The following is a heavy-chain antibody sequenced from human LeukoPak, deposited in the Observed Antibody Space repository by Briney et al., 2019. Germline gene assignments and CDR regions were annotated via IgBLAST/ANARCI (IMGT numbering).Heavy chain of an antibody. CDR2: SSSSDDGK. D-gene: IGHD2-21*01. Sequence: GGSLRLSCTASGLSLNNYAMSWVRQVPGKGLEWVSASSSSDDGKWYAESVRGRFTISRDTSKNTVYLQMNSLRVEDAGVYYCAKAPVTSCRGAFCYPFDYWGHGTLVTVSS. CDR3: AKAPVTSCRGAFCYPFDY. J-gene: IGHJ4*01. V-gene: IGHV3-23*01. CDR1: GLSLNNYA.